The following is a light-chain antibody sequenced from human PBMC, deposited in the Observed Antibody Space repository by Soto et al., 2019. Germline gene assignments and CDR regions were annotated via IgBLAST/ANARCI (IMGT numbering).Light chain of an antibody. CDR2: EVS. CDR3: SSYTTSSTYF. CDR1: SSDVGGYNY. Sequence: QSALTQPASVSGSPGQSITISCTGTSSDVGGYNYVSWYQQHPGKAPKLRIYEVSNRPSGVSYRFSGSKSGNTASLTISGLQAEDEADYYCSSYTTSSTYFFGTGNKVNAL. J-gene: IGLJ1*01. V-gene: IGLV2-14*01.